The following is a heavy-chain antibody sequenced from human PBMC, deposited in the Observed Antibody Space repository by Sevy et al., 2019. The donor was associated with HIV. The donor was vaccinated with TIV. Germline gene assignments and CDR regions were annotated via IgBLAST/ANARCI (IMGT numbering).Heavy chain of an antibody. CDR1: GGSISSYY. D-gene: IGHD2-2*02. Sequence: SETLSLTCTVSGGSISSYYWSWIRQPAGKGLEWIGRIYTSGSTNYNPSLKSRVTMSVDTSKNQFSLKLSSVTAADTDVYYCARMGYCSSTSCYKRGDYYYGMDVWGQGTTVTVSS. J-gene: IGHJ6*02. V-gene: IGHV4-4*07. CDR2: IYTSGST. CDR3: ARMGYCSSTSCYKRGDYYYGMDV.